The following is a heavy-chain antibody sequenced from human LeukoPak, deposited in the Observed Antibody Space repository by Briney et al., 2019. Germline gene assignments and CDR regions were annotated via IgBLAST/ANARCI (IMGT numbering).Heavy chain of an antibody. D-gene: IGHD6-19*01. CDR1: GYNFNIYW. J-gene: IGHJ4*02. Sequence: KAGKSLKISCDASGYNFNIYWIGWVRQMPGKGLEWMGMIFPGGSDTRYSPCFEGQVTISDDKSINTAYLQWSSLKAADTAIYYCARQQAVRGPGIDYWGQGTVVIVSS. CDR2: IFPGGSDT. CDR3: ARQQAVRGPGIDY. V-gene: IGHV5-51*01.